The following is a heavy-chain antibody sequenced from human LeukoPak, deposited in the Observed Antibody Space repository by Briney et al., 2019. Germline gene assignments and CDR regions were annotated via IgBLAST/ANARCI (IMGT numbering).Heavy chain of an antibody. CDR2: IYYSGST. CDR1: GGSISSSSYY. CDR3: ARHMVGPFDP. V-gene: IGHV4-39*01. J-gene: IGHJ5*02. D-gene: IGHD4/OR15-4a*01. Sequence: SETLSLTCTVSGGSISSSSYYWGWIRQPPGKGLEWIGSIYYSGSTYYNPSLKSRVTISVDTSKNQFSLKLSSVTAAGTAVYYCARHMVGPFDPWGQGTLVTVSS.